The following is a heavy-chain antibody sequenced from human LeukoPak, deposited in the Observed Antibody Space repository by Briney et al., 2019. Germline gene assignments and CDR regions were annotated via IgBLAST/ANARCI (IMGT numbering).Heavy chain of an antibody. CDR1: GYTFTGYY. J-gene: IGHJ6*02. CDR3: ARVQWLRFAYYYGMDV. CDR2: INPKNGGT. V-gene: IGHV1-2*02. Sequence: GASVKVSCKASGYTFTGYYIHWVRQAPGQGLEWMGWINPKNGGTNYAQKLQGRVTMTTDTSTSTAYMELRSLRSDDTAVYYCARVQWLRFAYYYGMDVWGQGTTVTVSS. D-gene: IGHD5-12*01.